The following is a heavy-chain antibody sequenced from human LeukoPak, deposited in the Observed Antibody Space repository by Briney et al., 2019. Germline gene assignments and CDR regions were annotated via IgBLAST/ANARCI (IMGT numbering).Heavy chain of an antibody. J-gene: IGHJ4*02. D-gene: IGHD3-10*01. CDR1: GFTVSGNY. CDR3: ARSSLWYPFDY. Sequence: GGSLRLSCAASGFTVSGNYMSWVRQAPGKGLEWVSVIYSGGSTYYADSVKGRFTISRDNSKYTLYLKMSSLRAEDTAVYYCARSSLWYPFDYWGQGTLVIVSS. CDR2: IYSGGST. V-gene: IGHV3-53*01.